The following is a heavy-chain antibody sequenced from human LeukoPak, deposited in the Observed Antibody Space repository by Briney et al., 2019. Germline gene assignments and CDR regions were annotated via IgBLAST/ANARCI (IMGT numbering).Heavy chain of an antibody. Sequence: SGPTLVNPTQTLTLTCTFSGFALSTSGVGVGWIRQPPGKALEWLALIYWNDDKRYNPSLKSRLTITKDTSKNQVVLTMTNMDPVDPATYYCAHSHYGSGSLNRFDPWGQGTLVTVSS. CDR3: AHSHYGSGSLNRFDP. CDR2: IYWNDDK. V-gene: IGHV2-5*01. D-gene: IGHD3-10*01. CDR1: GFALSTSGVG. J-gene: IGHJ5*02.